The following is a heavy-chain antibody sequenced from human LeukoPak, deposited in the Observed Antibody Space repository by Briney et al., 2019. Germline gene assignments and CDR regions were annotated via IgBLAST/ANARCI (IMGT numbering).Heavy chain of an antibody. CDR2: IYSGGST. Sequence: PGGSLRLSCAASGFTVSSNYMSWVRQAPGKGLEWVSVIYSGGSTYYADSVKGRFTISRDNSKNTLYLQINSLRAEDTAVYYCAKGFLGWSYFDYWGQGTLVTVSS. J-gene: IGHJ4*02. V-gene: IGHV3-66*01. CDR1: GFTVSSNY. CDR3: AKGFLGWSYFDY. D-gene: IGHD6-19*01.